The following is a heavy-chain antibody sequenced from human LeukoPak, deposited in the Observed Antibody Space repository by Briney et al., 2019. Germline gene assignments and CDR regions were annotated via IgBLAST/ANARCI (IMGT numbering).Heavy chain of an antibody. Sequence: GGSLRLSCAASGFIFKKYAMSWVRQAPGKGLEWVGRIKANIDGGATDLAPPVKGRFTISRDHLTRTLYLQMNSLKTEDTGVYYCTTDFSHFDFSSGYYSYWGQGSLVIVSS. CDR3: TTDFSHFDFSSGYYSY. J-gene: IGHJ4*02. V-gene: IGHV3-15*01. CDR2: IKANIDGGAT. CDR1: GFIFKKYA. D-gene: IGHD3-3*01.